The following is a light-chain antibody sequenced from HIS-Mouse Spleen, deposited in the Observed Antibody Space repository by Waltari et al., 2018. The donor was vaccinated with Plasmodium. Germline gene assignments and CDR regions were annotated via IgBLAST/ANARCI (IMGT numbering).Light chain of an antibody. V-gene: IGLV3-27*01. CDR3: YSAADNNLV. CDR2: KDS. Sequence: SYELTQPSSVSVSPGQTARITCPGDVLAKKYARWFQQKPGQAPVRVIYKDSERPSGIPERFSGSSSGTTVTLTISGAQVEDEADYYCYSAADNNLVFGGGTKLTVL. CDR1: VLAKKY. J-gene: IGLJ3*02.